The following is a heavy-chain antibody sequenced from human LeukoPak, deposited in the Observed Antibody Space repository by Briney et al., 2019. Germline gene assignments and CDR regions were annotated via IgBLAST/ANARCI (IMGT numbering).Heavy chain of an antibody. J-gene: IGHJ3*02. CDR3: ARDQGGGVFDI. D-gene: IGHD3-16*01. CDR2: ISGSSSIM. V-gene: IGHV3-48*01. CDR1: GFTFSNYY. Sequence: PGGSLRLSCAASGFTFSNYYMNWVRQAPGKGLEWVSYISGSSSIMYYADSVKGRFTISRDNAKNSLYLEMHSLRAEDTAVYHCARDQGGGVFDIWGQGTMVTVSS.